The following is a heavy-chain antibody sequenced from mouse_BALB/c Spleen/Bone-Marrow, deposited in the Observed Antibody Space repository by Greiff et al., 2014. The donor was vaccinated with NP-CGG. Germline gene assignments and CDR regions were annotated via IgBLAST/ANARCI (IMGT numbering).Heavy chain of an antibody. CDR2: ISYSGST. CDR1: GDSITSGY. CDR3: ARYKGFHWGMDY. D-gene: IGHD1-2*01. V-gene: IGHV3-8*02. J-gene: IGHJ4*01. Sequence: EVQLQQSGPSLVKPSQTLSLTCSVTGDSITSGYWNWIRKFPGNKLEYMGYISYSGSTYYNPSLKSRISITRDTSKNQYYLQLISVTTEDTATFYCARYKGFHWGMDYRGQGTSVTVSS.